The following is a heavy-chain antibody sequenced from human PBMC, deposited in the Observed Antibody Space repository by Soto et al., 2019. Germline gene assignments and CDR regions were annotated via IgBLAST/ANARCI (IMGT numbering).Heavy chain of an antibody. D-gene: IGHD4-17*01. J-gene: IGHJ4*02. CDR2: INPSAGST. CDR1: GYTFTSNY. V-gene: IGHV1-46*01. CDR3: ARERTTAGFDY. Sequence: QVQLVQSGTEVKKPGASVKVSCKPSGYTFTSNYLHWVRQAPGQGLEWMGIINPSAGSTDYAQKFQVRVTLTRDTSTSTIYMELSSLRSDDTAVYYCARERTTAGFDYWGQGTLVTVSS.